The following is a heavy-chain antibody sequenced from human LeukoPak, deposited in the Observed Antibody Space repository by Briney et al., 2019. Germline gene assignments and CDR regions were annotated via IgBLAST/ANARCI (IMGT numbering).Heavy chain of an antibody. V-gene: IGHV4-34*01. Sequence: PSETLSLTCAVYGGSFSGYSWSWIRQPPGKGLEWIGEINHSGSTNYNPSLKSRVTISVDTSKNQYSLKLSSVTAADTAVYYCARESPTYNDFCSGYYLVGYWGQGTLVTVSS. J-gene: IGHJ4*02. CDR2: INHSGST. CDR1: GGSFSGYS. CDR3: ARESPTYNDFCSGYYLVGY. D-gene: IGHD3-3*01.